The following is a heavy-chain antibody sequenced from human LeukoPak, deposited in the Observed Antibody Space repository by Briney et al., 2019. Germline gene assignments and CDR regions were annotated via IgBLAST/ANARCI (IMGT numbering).Heavy chain of an antibody. CDR1: GFTFSTYY. V-gene: IGHV3-23*01. Sequence: GGSLRLSCAASGFTFSTYYMSWVRQAPGKGLEWVSTISGSGDSTYYADSVKGRFTISRDNSKNTLFLQMNSLTADDTAVYYCAKAGYGDYLYFDYWGQGTLVTVSS. D-gene: IGHD4-17*01. CDR2: ISGSGDST. J-gene: IGHJ4*02. CDR3: AKAGYGDYLYFDY.